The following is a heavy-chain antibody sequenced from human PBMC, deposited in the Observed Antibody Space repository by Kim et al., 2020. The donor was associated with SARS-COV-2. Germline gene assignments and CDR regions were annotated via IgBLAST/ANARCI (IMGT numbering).Heavy chain of an antibody. Sequence: SVEVSCKASGGTFSSYAISWVRQAPGQGLEWMGGIIPIFGTANYAQKFQGRVTITADESTSTAYMELSSLRSEDTAVYYCARERGAYCGGDCYTYYYGMDVWGQGTTVTVSS. J-gene: IGHJ6*02. CDR3: ARERGAYCGGDCYTYYYGMDV. D-gene: IGHD2-21*02. V-gene: IGHV1-69*13. CDR1: GGTFSSYA. CDR2: IIPIFGTA.